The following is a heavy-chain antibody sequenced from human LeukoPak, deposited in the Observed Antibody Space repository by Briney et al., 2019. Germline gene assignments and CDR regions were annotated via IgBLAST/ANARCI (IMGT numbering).Heavy chain of an antibody. V-gene: IGHV1-69*06. J-gene: IGHJ6*03. CDR1: GDTFSNYA. CDR3: ARDRRYCSDGVCYHYYYMDV. Sequence: SVKVSCKASGDTFSNYAISWVRQAPGQGLEWMGRIIPIFGTANYAQKFQDRVTIIADKATSTAYMELSSLRSEDTAVYYCARDRRYCSDGVCYHYYYMDVWGKGTTVTVSS. D-gene: IGHD2-8*01. CDR2: IIPIFGTA.